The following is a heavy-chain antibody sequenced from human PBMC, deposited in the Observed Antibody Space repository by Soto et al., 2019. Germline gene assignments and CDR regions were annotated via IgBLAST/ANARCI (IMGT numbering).Heavy chain of an antibody. CDR2: IYPGDSDT. Sequence: GESLKISCKGSGYSFANYWLGWVRQMPGKGLEWIGIIYPGDSDTRYSPSFQGQVTISADKSISTTYLQWSSLKASDTAMYYCARGTVSSDFAYWGQGTLVTVSS. CDR3: ARGTVSSDFAY. J-gene: IGHJ4*02. D-gene: IGHD4-17*01. CDR1: GYSFANYW. V-gene: IGHV5-51*01.